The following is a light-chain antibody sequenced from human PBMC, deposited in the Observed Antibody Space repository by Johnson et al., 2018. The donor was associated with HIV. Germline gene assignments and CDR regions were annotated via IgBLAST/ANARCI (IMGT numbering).Light chain of an antibody. J-gene: IGLJ1*01. Sequence: QSVLTQPPSMSAAPGQQVTISCSGSSSNIGNNYVSWYQQFPGTAPKLLIYDNNKRPSGIPDRFSGSKSGTSATLGITGLQTGDEADYYCGTWDNSLIPVYVFGTATRVSVL. CDR1: SSNIGNNY. CDR3: GTWDNSLIPVYV. CDR2: DNN. V-gene: IGLV1-51*01.